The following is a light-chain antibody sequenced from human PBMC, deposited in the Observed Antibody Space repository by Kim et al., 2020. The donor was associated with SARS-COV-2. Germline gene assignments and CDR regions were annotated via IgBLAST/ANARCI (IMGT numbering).Light chain of an antibody. CDR3: QAWDSSTVV. CDR1: KLGDKY. V-gene: IGLV3-1*01. Sequence: GSPGKTASITCSGDKLGDKYACWYQQKPGQSPVLVIYQDSKRPSGIPERFSGSNSGNTATLTISGTQAMDEADYYCQAWDSSTVVFGGGTKLTVL. CDR2: QDS. J-gene: IGLJ2*01.